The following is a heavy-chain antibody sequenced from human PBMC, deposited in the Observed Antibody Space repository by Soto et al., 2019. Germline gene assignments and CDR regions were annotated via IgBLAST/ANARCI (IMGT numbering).Heavy chain of an antibody. V-gene: IGHV4-31*03. Sequence: QVQLQESGPGLVKPSQTLSLTCTVSGGSISSGGYYWSWIRQHPGKGLEWIGYIYYSGSTYYHPSLKSRVTISVDTSKNQFSLKLSSVTAADTAGYYCAREYDFWSGYYQTDDAFDIWGQGTMVTVSS. CDR2: IYYSGST. D-gene: IGHD3-3*01. CDR1: GGSISSGGYY. J-gene: IGHJ3*02. CDR3: AREYDFWSGYYQTDDAFDI.